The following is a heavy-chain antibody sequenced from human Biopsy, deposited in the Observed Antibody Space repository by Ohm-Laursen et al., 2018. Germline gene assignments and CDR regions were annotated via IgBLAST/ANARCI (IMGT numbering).Heavy chain of an antibody. Sequence: SVKVSCKPSGGTFSNYAISWVRPAPGAGLEWMGGIIAVSGLVNYAPKFQGRVSITADKSTTTAYMELSNLKSEDTAVYYCATPFQYYDSWGGYPPFDHWGQGTLVTVSS. CDR1: GGTFSNYA. CDR2: IIAVSGLV. CDR3: ATPFQYYDSWGGYPPFDH. V-gene: IGHV1-69*10. D-gene: IGHD3-3*01. J-gene: IGHJ4*02.